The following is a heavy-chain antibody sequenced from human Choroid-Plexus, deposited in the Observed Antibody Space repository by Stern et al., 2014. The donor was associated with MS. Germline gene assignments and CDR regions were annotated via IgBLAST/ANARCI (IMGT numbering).Heavy chain of an antibody. J-gene: IGHJ5*02. V-gene: IGHV3-30*18. Sequence: VQLVDSGGGVVQPGRPPRLSCVASGFTFGSCAMHWVRQAPGKGLEWVAGVSYYGSNKYYADSVKGRFTISRDNSQNSLYMQMSSLRPEDTAVYYCAKDRQYLTYFFDHWGQGSLVTVSS. CDR3: AKDRQYLTYFFDH. D-gene: IGHD2/OR15-2a*01. CDR1: GFTFGSCA. CDR2: VSYYGSNK.